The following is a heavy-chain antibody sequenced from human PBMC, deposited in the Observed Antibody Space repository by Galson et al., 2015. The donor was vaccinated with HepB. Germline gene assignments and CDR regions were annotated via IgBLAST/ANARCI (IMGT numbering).Heavy chain of an antibody. Sequence: SVTVSCKASGYTFTNHDIHWVRQATGQGLEWIGWMNPNSGNTDYEQKFQGRVTMTSYTSINTAYMELSSLESEDTAVYYCARGGNWDRPNIHGLHVWGQGTTVTVSS. V-gene: IGHV1-8*01. CDR1: GYTFTNHD. CDR3: ARGGNWDRPNIHGLHV. CDR2: MNPNSGNT. J-gene: IGHJ6*02. D-gene: IGHD1-26*01.